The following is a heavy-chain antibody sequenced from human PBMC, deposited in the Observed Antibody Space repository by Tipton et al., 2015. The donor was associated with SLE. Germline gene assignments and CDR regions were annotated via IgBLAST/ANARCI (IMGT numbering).Heavy chain of an antibody. Sequence: TLSLTCTVSGGSISSYYWSWIRQPPGKGLEWIGYIYYSGSTNYNPSLKSRVTISVDTSKNQFSLNLRSVTAADTAVYYCARDRSGGWYFDLWGRGTLVTVSS. CDR2: IYYSGST. V-gene: IGHV4-59*12. J-gene: IGHJ2*01. CDR1: GGSISSYY. CDR3: ARDRSGGWYFDL. D-gene: IGHD3-16*01.